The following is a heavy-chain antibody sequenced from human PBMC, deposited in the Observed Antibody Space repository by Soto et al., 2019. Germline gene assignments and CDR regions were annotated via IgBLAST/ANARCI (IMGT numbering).Heavy chain of an antibody. CDR1: GYTFTSYD. V-gene: IGHV1-8*01. CDR3: ARAPIKRWLQYRIMDY. CDR2: MNPNSGNT. J-gene: IGHJ4*02. D-gene: IGHD5-12*01. Sequence: ASVKVSCKASGYTFTSYDINWVRQATGQGLEWMGWMNPNSGNTGYAQKFQGRVTMTRNTSISTAYMELSSLRSEDTAVYYCARAPIKRWLQYRIMDYWGQGTLVTVS.